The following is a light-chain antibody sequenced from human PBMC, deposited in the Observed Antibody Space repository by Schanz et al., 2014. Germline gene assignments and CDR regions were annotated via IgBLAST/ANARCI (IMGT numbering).Light chain of an antibody. J-gene: IGKJ2*01. CDR2: DAS. V-gene: IGKV3-20*01. CDR3: QQYGSSPPYT. Sequence: EIVLTQSPATLSLSPGERATLSCRASQSVSSYLAWYQQKPGQAPRLLIYDASNRATGIPARFSGSGSGTDFTLTIGRLEPEDFAVYYCQQYGSSPPYTFGQGTKLEIK. CDR1: QSVSSY.